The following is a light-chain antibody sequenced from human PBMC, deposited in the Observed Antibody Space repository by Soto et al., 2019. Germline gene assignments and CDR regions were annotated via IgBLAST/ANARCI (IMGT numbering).Light chain of an antibody. CDR3: QQHSTYLWA. CDR2: DAS. V-gene: IGKV1-5*01. Sequence: EIELTQSPTTLSESVGDRVTITCRASQSISSWLAWYQQKPGKAPKLLIYDASTLESGVPSRFSGSGSGTKFTPTISSLQPDDFATYYCQQHSTYLWAFGQGTKVDIK. CDR1: QSISSW. J-gene: IGKJ1*01.